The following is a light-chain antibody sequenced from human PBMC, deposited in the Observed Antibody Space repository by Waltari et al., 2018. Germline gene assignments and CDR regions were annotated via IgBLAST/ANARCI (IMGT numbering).Light chain of an antibody. CDR2: EDS. J-gene: IGLJ2*01. V-gene: IGLV3-10*01. CDR1: ALPKKY. CDR3: YSTDSSGKV. Sequence: SYELTQPPSVSVSPGQTARITCSGDALPKKYAYWYQQKSGQAPVLVIYEDSTRPAGIPERFSGSSSGTMATLTISGAQVEDEADYYCYSTDSSGKVFGGGTKLTVL.